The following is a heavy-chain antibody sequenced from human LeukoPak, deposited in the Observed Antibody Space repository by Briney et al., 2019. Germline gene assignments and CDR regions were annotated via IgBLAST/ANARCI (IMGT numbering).Heavy chain of an antibody. CDR1: GFAFRHYG. Sequence: GGSLRLSCAASGFAFRHYGMHWVRQAPGKGLEWVAVIWYDGGDKYYADSVQGRFTISRDNSKNTLYLQMNSLTVDDTAVYYCARRAFYGPLDYWGQGTLVTVSS. V-gene: IGHV3-33*01. CDR2: IWYDGGDK. CDR3: ARRAFYGPLDY. D-gene: IGHD4-17*01. J-gene: IGHJ4*02.